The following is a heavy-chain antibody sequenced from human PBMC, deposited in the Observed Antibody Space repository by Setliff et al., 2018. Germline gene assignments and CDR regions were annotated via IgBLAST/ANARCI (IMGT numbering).Heavy chain of an antibody. CDR3: ARYTPKLPELGIYGWFDY. CDR1: GGSISSGGYY. V-gene: IGHV4-39*07. CDR2: IYYTGIT. Sequence: SETLSLTCTVSGGSISSGGYYWSWLRQSAGKGLECIGRIYYTGITYYNPSLKSRVTISVDTSKNHFSLKLTSVTAADTAAYYCARYTPKLPELGIYGWFDYWGQGTPVTVSS. D-gene: IGHD7-27*01. J-gene: IGHJ4*02.